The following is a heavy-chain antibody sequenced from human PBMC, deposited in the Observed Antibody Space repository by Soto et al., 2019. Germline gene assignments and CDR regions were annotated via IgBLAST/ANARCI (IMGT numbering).Heavy chain of an antibody. Sequence: GGSLRLSCSASGFTFSSYAMHWVRQAPGKGLEYVSAISSNGGSTYYADSVKGRFTISRDNSKNILYLQMSSLRAEDTAVYYCVRTASKGYYGSGSYFDPWGQGTLVTVSS. J-gene: IGHJ5*02. CDR2: ISSNGGST. CDR1: GFTFSSYA. V-gene: IGHV3-64D*08. D-gene: IGHD3-10*01. CDR3: VRTASKGYYGSGSYFDP.